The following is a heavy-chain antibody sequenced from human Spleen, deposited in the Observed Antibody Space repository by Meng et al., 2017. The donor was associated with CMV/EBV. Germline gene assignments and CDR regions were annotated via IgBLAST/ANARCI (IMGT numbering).Heavy chain of an antibody. CDR2: TTYDGSKK. D-gene: IGHD2-21*01. CDR1: GFTFSTYA. J-gene: IGHJ4*02. CDR3: ARAELSMGHDVVVIDYYFDY. V-gene: IGHV3-30*04. Sequence: LSLTCAASGFTFSTYAMHWLRQAPGKGLEWVALTTYDGSKKEYAESVKGRFTISRDNSKSTLYLQLNSLRAEDTAIYYCARAELSMGHDVVVIDYYFDYWGQGALVTVSS.